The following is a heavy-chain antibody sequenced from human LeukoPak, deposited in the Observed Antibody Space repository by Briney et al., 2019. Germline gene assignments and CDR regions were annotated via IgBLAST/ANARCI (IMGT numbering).Heavy chain of an antibody. V-gene: IGHV3-66*01. CDR1: GFTFTNAW. J-gene: IGHJ4*02. CDR3: ARDFYDGFALDY. Sequence: PGGSLRLSCTASGFTFTNAWMSWVRQAPGKGLEWVSFIYSDNTHYSDSVKGRFTIYRDNSKKTLYLQMNSLRAEDTAVYYCARDFYDGFALDYWGQGTLVTVSS. CDR2: IYSDNT. D-gene: IGHD2/OR15-2a*01.